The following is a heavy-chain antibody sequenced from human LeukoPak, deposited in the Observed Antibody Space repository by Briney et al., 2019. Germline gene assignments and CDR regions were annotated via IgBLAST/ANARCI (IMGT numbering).Heavy chain of an antibody. D-gene: IGHD2-2*01. CDR3: ARGDIVVVPAAMGAFDI. CDR2: ISSSSSYI. CDR1: GLTFSSYS. J-gene: IGHJ3*02. Sequence: GGSLRLSCAASGLTFSSYSMNWVLQAPGKGLELVSSISSSSSYIYYADSVKGRFTISRDNAKNSLYLQMNSLRAEDTAVYYCARGDIVVVPAAMGAFDIWGQGTMVTVSS. V-gene: IGHV3-21*01.